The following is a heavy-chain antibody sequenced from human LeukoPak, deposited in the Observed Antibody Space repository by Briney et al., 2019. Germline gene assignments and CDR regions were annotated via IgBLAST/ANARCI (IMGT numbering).Heavy chain of an antibody. Sequence: PGGSLRLSCAASGFIFSSHWMHWVRQAAGKGLEWVSRIKTDGRSTDYVGSVKGRFTISRDNAKDTLYLQMNSLRVEDTAVYYCARDHSPGWFGPWGQGTLVTVSS. J-gene: IGHJ5*02. V-gene: IGHV3-74*01. CDR3: ARDHSPGWFGP. D-gene: IGHD4-11*01. CDR2: IKTDGRST. CDR1: GFIFSSHW.